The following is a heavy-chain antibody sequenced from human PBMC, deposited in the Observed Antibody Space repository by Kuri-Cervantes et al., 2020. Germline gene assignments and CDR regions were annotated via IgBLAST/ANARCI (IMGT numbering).Heavy chain of an antibody. CDR2: IYYSGST. CDR3: AREKWFSYYYDSSDYYYYGMDV. V-gene: IGHV4-59*01. D-gene: IGHD3-22*01. Sequence: SETLSLTCAVSGGSISSYYWSWIRQPPGKGLEWIGYIYYSGSTNYNPSLKSRVTISVDTSKNQFSLKLSSVTAADTAVYYCAREKWFSYYYDSSDYYYYGMDVWGQGTTVTVSS. CDR1: GGSISSYY. J-gene: IGHJ6*02.